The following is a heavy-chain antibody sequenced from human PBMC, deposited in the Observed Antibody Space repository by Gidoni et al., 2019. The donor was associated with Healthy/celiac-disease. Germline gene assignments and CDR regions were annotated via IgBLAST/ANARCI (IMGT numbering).Heavy chain of an antibody. CDR2: INHSGSN. D-gene: IGHD4-17*01. CDR3: ARAFPTVPSGI. J-gene: IGHJ3*02. V-gene: IGHV4-34*01. Sequence: QVQLQQWGAGLLKPSETLSLTCAVYGESFSGYYWSWIRQPPGKGLEWIGEINHSGSNNYNPSLKSRVTISVDTSKTQFSLKLSSVTAADTAVYYWARAFPTVPSGIWGQGTMVTVSS. CDR1: GESFSGYY.